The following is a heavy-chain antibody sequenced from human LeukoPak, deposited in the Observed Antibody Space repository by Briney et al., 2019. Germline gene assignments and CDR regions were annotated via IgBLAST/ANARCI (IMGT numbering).Heavy chain of an antibody. Sequence: PSETLSLTCTVSGGSISSGSYYWSWIRQPAWKGLEWIGRIYTSGSTNYNPSLKSRVTISVDTSKNQFSLKLSSVTAADTAVYYCARGTVWWLRTRTYYFDYWGQGTLVTVSS. V-gene: IGHV4-61*02. CDR1: GGSISSGSYY. CDR3: ARGTVWWLRTRTYYFDY. D-gene: IGHD5-12*01. J-gene: IGHJ4*02. CDR2: IYTSGST.